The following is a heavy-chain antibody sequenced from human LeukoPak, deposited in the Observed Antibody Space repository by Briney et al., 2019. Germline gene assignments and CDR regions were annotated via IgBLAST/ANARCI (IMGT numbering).Heavy chain of an antibody. J-gene: IGHJ4*02. CDR2: IKQDESAK. D-gene: IGHD3-22*01. V-gene: IGHV3-7*03. CDR3: ARSPLGWGIVVVMIGYYFDY. Sequence: GGSLRLSCTASGFTFSNYWMNWVRQAPGKGLEWVANIKQDESAKNYVDSVKGRFTISRDNAKNSLYLQMNSLRAEDSAVYYCARSPLGWGIVVVMIGYYFDYWGQGTLVTVSS. CDR1: GFTFSNYW.